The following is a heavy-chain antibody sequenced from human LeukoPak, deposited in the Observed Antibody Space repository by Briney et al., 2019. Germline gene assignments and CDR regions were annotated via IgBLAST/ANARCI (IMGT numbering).Heavy chain of an antibody. Sequence: ASVKASCKASGGTFSSYAISWVRQAPGQGLEWMGGIIPIFGTANYAQKFQGRVTITADESTSTAYMELSSLRSEDTAVYYCARGYYYDSSGQDAFDIWGQGTMVTVSS. V-gene: IGHV1-69*01. CDR2: IIPIFGTA. CDR1: GGTFSSYA. CDR3: ARGYYYDSSGQDAFDI. D-gene: IGHD3-22*01. J-gene: IGHJ3*02.